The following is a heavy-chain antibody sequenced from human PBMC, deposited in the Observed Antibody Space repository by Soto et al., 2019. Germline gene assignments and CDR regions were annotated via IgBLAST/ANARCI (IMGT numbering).Heavy chain of an antibody. V-gene: IGHV3-23*01. J-gene: IGHJ4*02. CDR3: ASGGLHGYTNGGLRYFHS. Sequence: EVHLLESGGGLVQPGGSLRLSCAASELSSSNHAMTWVRQAPGKGLEWVSGISGTDGGAYYADSVKGRFTISRDNSRSTLYLQMNSLRVEDKAVYYCASGGLHGYTNGGLRYFHSWGQGTLVTVSS. D-gene: IGHD5-18*01. CDR2: ISGTDGGA. CDR1: ELSSSNHA.